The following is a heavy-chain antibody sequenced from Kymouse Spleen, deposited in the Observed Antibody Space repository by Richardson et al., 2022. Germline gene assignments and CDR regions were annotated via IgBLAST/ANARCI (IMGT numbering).Heavy chain of an antibody. CDR2: IWYDGSNK. J-gene: IGHJ6*02. V-gene: IGHV3-33*01. CDR1: GFTFSSYG. CDR3: ASLYYYGSGSPSGMDV. D-gene: IGHD3-10*01. Sequence: QVQLVESGGGVVQPGRSLRLSCAASGFTFSSYGMHWVRQAPGKGLEWVAVIWYDGSNKYYADSVKGRFTISRDNSKNTLYLQMNSLRAEDTAVYYCASLYYYGSGSPSGMDVWGQGTTVTVSS.